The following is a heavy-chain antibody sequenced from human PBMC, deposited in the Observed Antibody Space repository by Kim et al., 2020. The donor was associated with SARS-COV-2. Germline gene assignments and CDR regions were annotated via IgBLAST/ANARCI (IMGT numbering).Heavy chain of an antibody. V-gene: IGHV1-2*02. CDR3: ARGSYYHGLDV. CDR2: ISPNNGAT. CDR1: GYPFSGFY. J-gene: IGHJ6*02. Sequence: ASVKVSCKTSGYPFSGFYIHWVRQAPGQGLEWMGWISPNNGATKYAEASQGRVTMTRDTSINTAYLELSRVKSDDTAIYFCARGSYYHGLDVWGQGTTVTVSS.